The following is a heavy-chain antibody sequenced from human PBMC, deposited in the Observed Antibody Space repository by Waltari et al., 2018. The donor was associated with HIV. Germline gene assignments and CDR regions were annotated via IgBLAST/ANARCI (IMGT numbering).Heavy chain of an antibody. V-gene: IGHV1-69*01. D-gene: IGHD5-18*01. CDR3: ASASRDTAMGAFDI. CDR1: GGTFSNSA. Sequence: QVQPVQSGAEVKKPGSSVKVSCKASGGTFSNSAINWVRQAPGQGLEWMGGISPIFGSPNYAKKFQGRVTITADESTSTVYMKLSSLRSEDTAVYYCASASRDTAMGAFDIWGQGTMVTVSS. J-gene: IGHJ3*02. CDR2: ISPIFGSP.